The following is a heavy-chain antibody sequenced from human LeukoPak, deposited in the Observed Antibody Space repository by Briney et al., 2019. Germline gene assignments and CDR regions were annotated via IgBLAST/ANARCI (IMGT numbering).Heavy chain of an antibody. CDR1: GYSISSGYS. CDR3: AREVTLIVVVVTAGDEFDI. J-gene: IGHJ3*02. CDR2: IYRSGNT. D-gene: IGHD3-22*01. Sequence: SETLSLTCTVSGYSISSGYSWGWIRQPPGKGLEWIGSIYRSGNTYYNPSLKSRVTISLDTSKNQFSLNLSSVTAADTAVYYCAREVTLIVVVVTAGDEFDIWGQGTMVTVSS. V-gene: IGHV4-38-2*02.